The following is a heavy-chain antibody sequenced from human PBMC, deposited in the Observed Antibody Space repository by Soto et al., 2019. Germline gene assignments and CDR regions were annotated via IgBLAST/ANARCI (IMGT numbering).Heavy chain of an antibody. Sequence: PGGSLRLSCAASGFTFSSYGMHWVRQAPGKGLEWVAVISYDGSNKYYADSVKGRFTISRDNSKNTLYLQMNSLRAEDTAVYYCPKGQSSSWLTIGYWGQGTLVTVSS. CDR2: ISYDGSNK. V-gene: IGHV3-30*18. CDR3: PKGQSSSWLTIGY. CDR1: GFTFSSYG. J-gene: IGHJ4*02. D-gene: IGHD6-13*01.